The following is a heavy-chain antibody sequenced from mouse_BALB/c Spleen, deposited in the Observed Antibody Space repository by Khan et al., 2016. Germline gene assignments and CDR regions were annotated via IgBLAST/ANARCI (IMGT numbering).Heavy chain of an antibody. CDR1: GYSITSDYA. CDR2: ISYSGST. J-gene: IGHJ1*01. Sequence: EVQLQESGPGLVKPSQSLSLTCTVTGYSITSDYAWKWIRQFPGNKLEWMGYISYSGSTSYNPSLKSRISITRDTSKNQFFLQLNSVIKEAPATYYCATTTLVASKYFDVGGAGTPVTVSS. CDR3: ATTTLVASKYFDV. D-gene: IGHD1-1*01. V-gene: IGHV3-2*02.